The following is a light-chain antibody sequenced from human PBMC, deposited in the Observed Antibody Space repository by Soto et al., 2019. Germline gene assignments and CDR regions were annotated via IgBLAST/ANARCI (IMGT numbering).Light chain of an antibody. V-gene: IGKV1-5*01. J-gene: IGKJ1*01. Sequence: DIQMTQFPSTLSASVGDTVTITCRASQSVSTWLAWYQQKPGNAPTLLIYDASSLESGVPSRFSGSGSGTECTLTISSLQPDDVATYYCQNYNGYPWTFGQGTKVDIK. CDR3: QNYNGYPWT. CDR2: DAS. CDR1: QSVSTW.